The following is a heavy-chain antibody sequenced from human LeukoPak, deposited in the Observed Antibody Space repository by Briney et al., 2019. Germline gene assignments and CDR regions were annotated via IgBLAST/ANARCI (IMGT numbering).Heavy chain of an antibody. Sequence: SETLSLTCTVSGGSISPYYWSWIRQPPGKGLEWLGYIYYSGSTDYNPSLKSRVAISVDTSKNQFSLKLSSVTAADTAVYYCARAETYYYDSSGYSVADWGQGTLVTVSS. J-gene: IGHJ4*02. D-gene: IGHD3-22*01. CDR3: ARAETYYYDSSGYSVAD. CDR2: IYYSGST. V-gene: IGHV4-59*01. CDR1: GGSISPYY.